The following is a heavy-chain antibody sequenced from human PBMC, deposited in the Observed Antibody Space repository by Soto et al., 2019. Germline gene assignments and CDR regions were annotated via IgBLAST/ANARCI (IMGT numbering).Heavy chain of an antibody. V-gene: IGHV4-59*11. CDR2: FFHTGTA. Sequence: TSETLSLTCSVSGDAITRHYWSWIRQSPGKGLEWLGYFFHTGTALYNPSLRSRVTMSVDTSKNQFSLKLTSVIPADTAVYFCARNYGGNSHFFDLWGRGTLVTVSS. CDR1: GDAITRHY. CDR3: ARNYGGNSHFFDL. J-gene: IGHJ2*01. D-gene: IGHD4-17*01.